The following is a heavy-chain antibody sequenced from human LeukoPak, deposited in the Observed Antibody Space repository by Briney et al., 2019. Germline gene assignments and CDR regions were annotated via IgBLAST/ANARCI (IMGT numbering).Heavy chain of an antibody. CDR1: GFTFCSYL. Sequence: GAPRDSSAASGFTFCSYLMHWVRPASRKGLVWVSRITSDGIRTSYPDSVKGRVTISRDNAKNTLYLQMNSLRAEDTAVYYCARGRDGYSDYWGQGTLVTVSS. D-gene: IGHD5-24*01. CDR2: ITSDGIRT. V-gene: IGHV3-74*01. CDR3: ARGRDGYSDY. J-gene: IGHJ4*02.